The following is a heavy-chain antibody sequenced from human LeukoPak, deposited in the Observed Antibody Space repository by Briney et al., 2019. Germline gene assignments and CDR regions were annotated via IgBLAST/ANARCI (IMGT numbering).Heavy chain of an antibody. D-gene: IGHD4-17*01. Sequence: ASVKVSCKASGYTFTSYGISWVRQAPGQGLEWMGWISAYNGNTNYAQKLQGRVTMTTDTSTSTAYMELRSLRSDDTAVYYCARGGATVTTTSCFDYWGQGTLVTVSS. J-gene: IGHJ4*02. CDR3: ARGGATVTTTSCFDY. V-gene: IGHV1-18*01. CDR2: ISAYNGNT. CDR1: GYTFTSYG.